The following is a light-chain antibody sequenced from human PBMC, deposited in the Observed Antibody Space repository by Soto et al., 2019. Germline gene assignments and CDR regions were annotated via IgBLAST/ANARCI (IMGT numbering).Light chain of an antibody. Sequence: EIVLTQSPATLSLSPGERSTLSCRSSQSVSSYLAWYQQKPGQAPRLLIYDASNRATGIPARFSGSGSGTEFTLTISSLEREDFAVYYCQQRTTFGGGTKVKIK. CDR2: DAS. CDR3: QQRTT. CDR1: QSVSSY. V-gene: IGKV3-11*01. J-gene: IGKJ4*01.